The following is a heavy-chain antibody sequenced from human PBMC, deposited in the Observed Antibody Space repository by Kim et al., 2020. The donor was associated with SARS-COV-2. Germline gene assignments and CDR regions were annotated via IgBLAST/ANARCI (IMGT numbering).Heavy chain of an antibody. J-gene: IGHJ4*02. CDR2: IYYSGST. D-gene: IGHD6-13*01. Sequence: SETLSLTCTVSGGSISSGGYYWSWIRQHPGKGLEWIGYIYYSGSTYYNPSLKSRVTISVDTSKNQFSLKLSSVTAADTAVYYCARGSQLVFFDYWGQGTLVTVSS. CDR1: GGSISSGGYY. CDR3: ARGSQLVFFDY. V-gene: IGHV4-31*03.